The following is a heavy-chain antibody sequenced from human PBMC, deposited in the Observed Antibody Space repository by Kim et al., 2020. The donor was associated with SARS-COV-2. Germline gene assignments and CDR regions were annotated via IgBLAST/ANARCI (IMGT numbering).Heavy chain of an antibody. V-gene: IGHV4-34*01. CDR1: VGSFSGYD. Sequence: SETLSLTCAVYVGSFSGYDRTWIRQSPGKGLEWIGEINHSGGTNYNPSLKSRVAMSVDTSKNQFSLKVKYVTAADTAVYFCARGRAGVVPSPIMGLGPYYDYYALDVWGQGTTVTVSS. CDR3: ARGRAGVVPSPIMGLGPYYDYYALDV. CDR2: INHSGGT. J-gene: IGHJ6*02. D-gene: IGHD3-3*01.